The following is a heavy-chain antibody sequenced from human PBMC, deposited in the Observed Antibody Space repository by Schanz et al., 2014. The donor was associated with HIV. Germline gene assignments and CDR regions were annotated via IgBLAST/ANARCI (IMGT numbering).Heavy chain of an antibody. CDR1: GFNFNNYA. J-gene: IGHJ5*02. Sequence: EVQLLESGGGLEQPGGSLRLSCAASGFNFNNYAMTWVRQAPGKGLEWLANIKLDGSEKYYVDSVKGRFTISRDNTKNSLYLQMSSLRAEDTAVYYCARDYHWNWFDPWGQGTLVTVSS. V-gene: IGHV3-7*01. CDR3: ARDYHWNWFDP. CDR2: IKLDGSEK. D-gene: IGHD1-20*01.